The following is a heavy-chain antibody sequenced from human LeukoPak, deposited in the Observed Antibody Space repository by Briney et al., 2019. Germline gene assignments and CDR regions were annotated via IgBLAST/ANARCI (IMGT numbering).Heavy chain of an antibody. CDR2: ISGSGGSA. D-gene: IGHD1-26*01. Sequence: PGGSLRLSCAASGFTFSSYAMSWVRQAPGKGLEWVSAISGSGGSAYYADSVKGRFTISRDNSKSTLYLQMNSLRAEDTAVYFCARSGRGGAFDLWGQGTMVTVSS. CDR3: ARSGRGGAFDL. J-gene: IGHJ3*01. CDR1: GFTFSSYA. V-gene: IGHV3-23*01.